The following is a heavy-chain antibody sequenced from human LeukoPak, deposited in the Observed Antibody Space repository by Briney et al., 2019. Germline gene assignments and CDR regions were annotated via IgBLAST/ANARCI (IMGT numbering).Heavy chain of an antibody. V-gene: IGHV3-7*03. CDR2: IKPDGSEK. CDR1: GFTSSTAW. Sequence: GGSLRLSCAASGFTSSTAWMSWVRQAPGTGLEWVATIKPDGSEKFYVDSVEGRFTISRDSAKNSLYLQMNSLRAEDTAVYYCARDIGDFWGQGTLVTVSS. J-gene: IGHJ4*02. CDR3: ARDIGDF. D-gene: IGHD1-26*01.